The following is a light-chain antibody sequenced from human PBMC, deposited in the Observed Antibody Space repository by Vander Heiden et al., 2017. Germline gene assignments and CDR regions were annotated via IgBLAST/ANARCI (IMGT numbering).Light chain of an antibody. CDR3: RQYNNWPYT. CDR2: GAS. CDR1: QSVSTN. Sequence: EIVMTQSPATLSVSPGERATLSYRASQSVSTNLAWYQQKPGQAPRLLMNGASTRATGIPARFSGSGSGTEFTLTISGLQSEDFAVYYCRQYNNWPYTFGQGTKLEIK. V-gene: IGKV3-15*01. J-gene: IGKJ2*01.